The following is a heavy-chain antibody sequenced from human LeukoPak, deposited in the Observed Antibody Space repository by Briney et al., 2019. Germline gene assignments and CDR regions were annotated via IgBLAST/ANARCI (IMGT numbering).Heavy chain of an antibody. V-gene: IGHV4-61*02. J-gene: IGHJ4*02. CDR1: GGSISSGSYY. Sequence: PSETLSLTCTVSGGSISSGSYYWSWIRQPAGKGLEWIGRTHTTGSTNHNPSLKTRDTISMHTSQNQFSLKLSAVTAADTAVYFCARETPPYDNPEYWGQGALVTVSS. CDR2: THTTGST. D-gene: IGHD3-22*01. CDR3: ARETPPYDNPEY.